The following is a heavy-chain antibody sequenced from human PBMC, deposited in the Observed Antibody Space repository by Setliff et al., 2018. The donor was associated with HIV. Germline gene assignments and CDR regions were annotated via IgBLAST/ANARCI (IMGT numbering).Heavy chain of an antibody. CDR1: GYTFTNYG. Sequence: ASVKVSCKASGYTFTNYGITWVRQAPGQGLEWMGWISAYNGNTNYSQNLQGRVTMTTDTSTSTAYMELRSLRSDDTAVYYCARCLKDIVVVPYAGGGMDVGGKGTMVTVSS. D-gene: IGHD2-2*01. CDR2: ISAYNGNT. V-gene: IGHV1-18*01. CDR3: ARCLKDIVVVPYAGGGMDV. J-gene: IGHJ6*03.